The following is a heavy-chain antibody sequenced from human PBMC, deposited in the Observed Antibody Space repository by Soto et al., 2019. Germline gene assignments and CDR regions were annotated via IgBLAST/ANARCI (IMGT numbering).Heavy chain of an antibody. J-gene: IGHJ4*02. Sequence: QVQLQESGPGLVKPSGTLSLTCAVSGGSISTSNWWSWVRQPPGKGLEWIGEVYRTGSTNYNPSLESRLIXPXAXSXXHFSLKRTPVTAADTAVYYCASARATIAAAAIFDCWGQGTLVTVSS. CDR1: GGSISTSNW. CDR3: ASARATIAAAAIFDC. CDR2: VYRTGST. D-gene: IGHD6-13*01. V-gene: IGHV4-4*02.